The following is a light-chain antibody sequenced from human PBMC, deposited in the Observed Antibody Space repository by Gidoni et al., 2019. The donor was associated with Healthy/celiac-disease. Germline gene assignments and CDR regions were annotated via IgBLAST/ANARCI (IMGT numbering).Light chain of an antibody. CDR1: QSISTY. CDR2: AAS. J-gene: IGKJ1*01. Sequence: DIQMTQSPSSLSASVGDRVTIPCRASQSISTYLNWYQQKPGKAPKLLIYAASSLQSGVPSRFRGSGSGTDFTLTISSLQPEDFATNYCQQSYSTPSTFGQGTKVEIK. V-gene: IGKV1-39*01. CDR3: QQSYSTPST.